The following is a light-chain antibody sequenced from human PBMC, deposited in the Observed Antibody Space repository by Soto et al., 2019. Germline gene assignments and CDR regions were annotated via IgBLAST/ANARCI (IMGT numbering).Light chain of an antibody. Sequence: QSVLTQPPSVSGTPGQRVTVSWSGSSSNIGSNTVTWYQHFPGMAPKLLIYSTNHRPSGVPDRFSGSKSGTSASLAISGLRSEDEAAYYCAAWDDSRNGRVVFGGGTKLTVL. V-gene: IGLV1-44*01. J-gene: IGLJ2*01. CDR3: AAWDDSRNGRVV. CDR1: SSNIGSNT. CDR2: STN.